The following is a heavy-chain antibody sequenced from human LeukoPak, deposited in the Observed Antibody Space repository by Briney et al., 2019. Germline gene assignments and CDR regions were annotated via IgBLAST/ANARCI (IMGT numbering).Heavy chain of an antibody. CDR1: GGSINNYY. V-gene: IGHV4-59*01. CDR3: AREDYSGGNNWFDF. Sequence: SETLSLTCTVSGGSINNYYWSWIRQPPGKGLEWIGSIFCSGSTNYNPSLKSRVIISVDTSNNQFSLKLSSVTAADTAVYYCAREDYSGGNNWFDFWGQGTLVTVSS. J-gene: IGHJ5*01. D-gene: IGHD4-11*01. CDR2: IFCSGST.